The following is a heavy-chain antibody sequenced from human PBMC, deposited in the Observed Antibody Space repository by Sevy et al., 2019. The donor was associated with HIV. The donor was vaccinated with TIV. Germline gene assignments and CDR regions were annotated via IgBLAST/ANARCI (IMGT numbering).Heavy chain of an antibody. V-gene: IGHV3-23*01. J-gene: IGHJ4*02. D-gene: IGHD3-22*01. CDR3: AKDPSLVVIIQGYFDY. Sequence: GSLRLSCAASGFTFSSYAMSWVRQAPGKGLEWVSAISGSGGSTYYADSVKGRFTISRDNSKNTLYLQMNSLRAEDTAVYYCAKDPSLVVIIQGYFDYWGQGTLVTVSS. CDR2: ISGSGGST. CDR1: GFTFSSYA.